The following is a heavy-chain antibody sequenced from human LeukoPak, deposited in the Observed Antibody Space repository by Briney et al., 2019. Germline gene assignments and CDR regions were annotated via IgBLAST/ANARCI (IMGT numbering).Heavy chain of an antibody. CDR2: IIPILGIA. Sequence: ASVKVSCKASGGTFSSYAISWVRQAPGQGLEWMGRIIPILGIANYAQKFQGRVTITADKSTSTAYMELSSLRSEDTAVYYCAHGPGGSYYFDYWGQGTLVTVSS. CDR1: GGTFSSYA. CDR3: AHGPGGSYYFDY. D-gene: IGHD3-10*01. J-gene: IGHJ4*02. V-gene: IGHV1-69*04.